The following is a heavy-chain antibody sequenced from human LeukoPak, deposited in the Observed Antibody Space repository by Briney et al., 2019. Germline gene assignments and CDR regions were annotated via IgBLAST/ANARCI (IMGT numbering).Heavy chain of an antibody. Sequence: GPVKVSCKAFGYTFTNYDINWVRQATGQGLEWMGWKNPNSGNTGYAQKFQGRVTMTSNTSISTAYMELSSLKSEDTAVYYCVRGVAVVAATLGSLKIWFDPWGQGTLVTVSS. CDR3: VRGVAVVAATLGSLKIWFDP. V-gene: IGHV1-8*01. J-gene: IGHJ5*02. CDR2: KNPNSGNT. D-gene: IGHD2-15*01. CDR1: GYTFTNYD.